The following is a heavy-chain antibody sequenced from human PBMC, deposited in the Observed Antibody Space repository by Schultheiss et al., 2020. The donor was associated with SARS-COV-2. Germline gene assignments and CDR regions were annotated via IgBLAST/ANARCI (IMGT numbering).Heavy chain of an antibody. CDR2: INHSGST. CDR1: GGSFSGYY. D-gene: IGHD3-9*01. J-gene: IGHJ6*02. V-gene: IGHV4-34*01. Sequence: SETLSLTCAVYGGSFSGYYWSWIRQPPGKGLEWIGEINHSGSTNYNPSLKGRGTISVDTSKNQFSLRLSSVTAADTAVYYCARAPYDILTGYYYYYGMDVWGQGTTVTVSS. CDR3: ARAPYDILTGYYYYYGMDV.